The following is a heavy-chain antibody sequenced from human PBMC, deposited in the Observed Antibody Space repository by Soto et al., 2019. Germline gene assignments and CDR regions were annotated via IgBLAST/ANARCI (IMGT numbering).Heavy chain of an antibody. CDR1: GFTFSSNW. Sequence: GGSLRLSCVGSGFTFSSNWMTWVRQAPGKGLEWVGNIRQDGSEKNYVDSVKGRFTISRDNAKNSLYLQMNSLRAEDTAVYYCAREIVVARGASYFDYRG. CDR3: AREIVVARGASYFDY. CDR2: IRQDGSEK. J-gene: IGHJ4*03. D-gene: IGHD2-2*01. V-gene: IGHV3-7*04.